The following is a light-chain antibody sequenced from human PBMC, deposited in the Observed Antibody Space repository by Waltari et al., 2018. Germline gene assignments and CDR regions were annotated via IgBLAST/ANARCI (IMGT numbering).Light chain of an antibody. V-gene: IGKV2-30*01. J-gene: IGKJ2*02. CDR3: MEGAQWCT. CDR1: QSLAFSDGKTY. Sequence: DVVLTQSPLSLSVTLGQSASVSCRSSQSLAFSDGKTYLNWFHQRPGQSPRRLIYKVSNRESGVPDRISGSGSGTDFALKISRVEAEDVGVYYCMEGAQWCTFGQGTKLEIK. CDR2: KVS.